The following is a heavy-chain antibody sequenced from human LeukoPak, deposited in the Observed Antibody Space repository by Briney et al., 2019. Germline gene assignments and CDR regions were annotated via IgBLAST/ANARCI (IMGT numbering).Heavy chain of an antibody. CDR2: ISGSGGST. Sequence: PGESLRLSCAAAGFTFSSYAMSWVSQAPGKGLEWVSAISGSGGSTYYADSVKGRFTISRDNSKNTLYLQMNSLRAEDTAVYYCAKKPRDDDSWSGYYHTHYWVQGTLVTVSS. CDR3: AKKPRDDDSWSGYYHTHY. D-gene: IGHD3-3*01. J-gene: IGHJ4*02. V-gene: IGHV3-23*01. CDR1: GFTFSSYA.